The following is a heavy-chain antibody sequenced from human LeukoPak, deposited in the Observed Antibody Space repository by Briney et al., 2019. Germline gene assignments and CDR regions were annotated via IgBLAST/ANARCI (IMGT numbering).Heavy chain of an antibody. CDR3: AKGGKWDVTPFDY. V-gene: IGHV3-23*01. CDR2: ISGGGGST. CDR1: GFTFTSYS. J-gene: IGHJ4*02. D-gene: IGHD1-26*01. Sequence: GGSLRLSCAASGFTFTSYSMNWVRQAPGKGLEWASTISGGGGSTYYADSVKGRFTISRDNSKNTLYLQVNSLRAEVTAVYYCAKGGKWDVTPFDYWGQGTLVTVSS.